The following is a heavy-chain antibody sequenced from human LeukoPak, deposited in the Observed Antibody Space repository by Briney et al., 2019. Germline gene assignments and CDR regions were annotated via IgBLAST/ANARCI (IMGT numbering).Heavy chain of an antibody. CDR2: IRSDGSFK. V-gene: IGHV3-30*02. CDR1: GFIFSDYG. CDR3: VKEKTTVTSRGAFEI. D-gene: IGHD4-17*01. J-gene: IGHJ3*02. Sequence: GGSLRLSCAASGFIFSDYGMHWVRQAPGKGLEWVTFIRSDGSFKSYAASVKGRFSISRDNSKDTFYLQMNSLTPEDTAVYYCVKEKTTVTSRGAFEIWGHGTMVTVSS.